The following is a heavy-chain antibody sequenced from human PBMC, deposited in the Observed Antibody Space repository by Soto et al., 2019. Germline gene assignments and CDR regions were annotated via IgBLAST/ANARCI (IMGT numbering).Heavy chain of an antibody. V-gene: IGHV3-48*01. CDR1: GFIFSSYS. CDR3: ARESGYSGNQRGDY. Sequence: GGSLRLSCAAAGFIFSSYSMNWVRQAPGKGLEWVSYISGSGSTIYYADSVKGRFTISRDSAKNSLYLQMNSLRAEDTAVYYCARESGYSGNQRGDYWGQGTLVTVSS. D-gene: IGHD1-26*01. CDR2: ISGSGSTI. J-gene: IGHJ4*02.